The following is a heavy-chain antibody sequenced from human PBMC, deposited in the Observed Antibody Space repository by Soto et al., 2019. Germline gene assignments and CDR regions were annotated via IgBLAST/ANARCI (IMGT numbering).Heavy chain of an antibody. J-gene: IGHJ6*02. Sequence: GESLKISCKGSGYSFTSYWISRVRQMPGKGLEWMGRIDPSDSYTNYSPSFQGHVTISADKSISTAYLQWSSLKASDTAMYYCARHGCSSTSCYDYYYYGMDVWGQGTTVTVSS. CDR1: GYSFTSYW. D-gene: IGHD2-2*01. V-gene: IGHV5-10-1*01. CDR3: ARHGCSSTSCYDYYYYGMDV. CDR2: IDPSDSYT.